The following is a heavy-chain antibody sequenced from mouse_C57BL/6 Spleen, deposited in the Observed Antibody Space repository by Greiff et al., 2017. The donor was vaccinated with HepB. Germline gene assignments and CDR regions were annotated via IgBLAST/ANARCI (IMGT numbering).Heavy chain of an antibody. D-gene: IGHD2-5*01. CDR2: IDPSDSET. Sequence: QVQLQQPGAELVRPGSSVKLSCKASGYTFTSYWMHWVKQRPIQGLEWIGNIDPSDSETHYNQKFKDKATLTVDKSSSTAYMQLSSLTSEDSAVDYCARSGSNSWFAYWGQGTLVTVSA. CDR1: GYTFTSYW. V-gene: IGHV1-52*01. CDR3: ARSGSNSWFAY. J-gene: IGHJ3*01.